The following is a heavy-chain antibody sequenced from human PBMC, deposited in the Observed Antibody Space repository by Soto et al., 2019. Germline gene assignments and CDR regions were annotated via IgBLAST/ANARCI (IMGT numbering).Heavy chain of an antibody. V-gene: IGHV4-4*07. J-gene: IGHJ4*02. CDR3: ARESGDNWDYEAY. D-gene: IGHD1-7*01. CDR1: GGSISSYQ. Sequence: SETLSLTCTVSGGSISSYQWSWIRQSAGKGLEWIGRIYTSGNTHYNPSLKSRVTVSIDTSKNQFFLTVNSVTAADSAVYYCARESGDNWDYEAYWGQGTPVTVSS. CDR2: IYTSGNT.